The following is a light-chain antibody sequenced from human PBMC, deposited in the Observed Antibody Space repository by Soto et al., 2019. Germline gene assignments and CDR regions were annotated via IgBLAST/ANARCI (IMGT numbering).Light chain of an antibody. V-gene: IGLV1-47*01. CDR3: AAWDDSLSVYV. CDR2: RNN. Sequence: LTQPASASGTPGQRVTISCSGSISNIGSNPVYWHQQLPGTSPKLLIFRNNQRPSGVPGTFSDSKSGTSASLAISGLRSEDEADYYCAAWDDSLSVYVCGTGTKVTV. CDR1: ISNIGSNP. J-gene: IGLJ1*01.